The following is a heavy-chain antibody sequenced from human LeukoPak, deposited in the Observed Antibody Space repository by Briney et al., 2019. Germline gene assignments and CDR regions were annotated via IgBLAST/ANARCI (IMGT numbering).Heavy chain of an antibody. CDR2: ISGSGGST. V-gene: IGHV3-23*01. D-gene: IGHD5-18*01. CDR3: AKEQQLWLLGHFDY. Sequence: GGSLRLSCAASGFTFSSYAMSWVRQAPGKGLEWVSTISGSGGSTDYAESVKGRFTISRDNSKNTLYLQMNSLRAEDTAVYYCAKEQQLWLLGHFDYWGQGALVTVSS. CDR1: GFTFSSYA. J-gene: IGHJ4*02.